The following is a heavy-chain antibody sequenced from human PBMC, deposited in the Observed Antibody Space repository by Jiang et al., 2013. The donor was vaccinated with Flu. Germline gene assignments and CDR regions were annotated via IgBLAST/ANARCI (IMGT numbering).Heavy chain of an antibody. CDR2: INAGNGNT. V-gene: IGHV1-3*01. D-gene: IGHD5-12*01. CDR3: ARDRAVATLDY. Sequence: GAEVKKPGASVEVSCKASGYTFTKYDMHWVPQAFGQRLEWMGWINAGNGNTKYSQKFQGRVTITRDTSASTAYMELSSLRSEDTALYYCARDRAVATLDYWGQGTLVTVSS. J-gene: IGHJ4*02. CDR1: GYTFTKYD.